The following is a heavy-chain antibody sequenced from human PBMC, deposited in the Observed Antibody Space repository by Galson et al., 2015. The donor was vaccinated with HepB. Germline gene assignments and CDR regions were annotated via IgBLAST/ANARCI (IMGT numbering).Heavy chain of an antibody. D-gene: IGHD1-26*01. CDR1: GYSFTNYA. CDR3: ARSQWELPALDI. V-gene: IGHV7-4-1*02. Sequence: SVKVSCKASGYSFTNYAIHWVRQAPGQGLEWMAWINTNTGNPTYAQGFTGRFVFSLDTSVSRAYLQISSLKVEDTAIYYCARSQWELPALDIWGQGTMVTVSS. CDR2: INTNTGNP. J-gene: IGHJ3*02.